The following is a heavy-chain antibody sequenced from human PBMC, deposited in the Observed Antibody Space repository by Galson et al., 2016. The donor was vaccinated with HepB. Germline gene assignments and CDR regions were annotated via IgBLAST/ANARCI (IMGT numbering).Heavy chain of an antibody. CDR3: ARARGIYSHFAMDV. CDR1: GFNFSRFA. Sequence: SLRLSCAASGFNFSRFAMHWVRQAPGKGLEWMALISYDGSHKYYAESVKGRFTISRDNSKNTLSLQMNSLRVEDTAVFYCARARGIYSHFAMDVWGQGTTVTVSS. J-gene: IGHJ6*02. V-gene: IGHV3-30*04. CDR2: ISYDGSHK. D-gene: IGHD3-10*01.